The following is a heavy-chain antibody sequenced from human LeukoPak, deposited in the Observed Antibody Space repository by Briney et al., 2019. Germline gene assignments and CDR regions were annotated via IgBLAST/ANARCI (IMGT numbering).Heavy chain of an antibody. J-gene: IGHJ4*02. CDR3: ARDEGDYYFDY. CDR1: GFTFSSYG. Sequence: PGRSLRLSCAASGFTFSSYGMHWVRQAPGKGLEWVAVIWYDGSNKYYADSVKGRFTISRDNSKNTLYPQMNSLRAEDTAVYYCARDEGDYYFDYWGQGTLVTVSS. D-gene: IGHD2-21*02. CDR2: IWYDGSNK. V-gene: IGHV3-33*01.